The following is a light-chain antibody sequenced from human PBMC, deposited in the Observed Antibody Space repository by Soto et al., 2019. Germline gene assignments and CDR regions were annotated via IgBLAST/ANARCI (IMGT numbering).Light chain of an antibody. J-gene: IGKJ1*01. Sequence: EIVLTQSTRTLSLSPGERATLSCRASQSVSSSYLAWYQQKPGQAPRLLIYGASSRATGIPDRFSGSGSGTDFTLTISRLEPEDFAVYYCQQYGSSPWTFGQGTKVDI. CDR2: GAS. CDR1: QSVSSSY. CDR3: QQYGSSPWT. V-gene: IGKV3-20*01.